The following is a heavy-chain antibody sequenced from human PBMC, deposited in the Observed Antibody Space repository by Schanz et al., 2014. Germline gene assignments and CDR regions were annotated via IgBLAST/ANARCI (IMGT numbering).Heavy chain of an antibody. J-gene: IGHJ4*02. CDR1: GFSLNTYG. D-gene: IGHD3-9*01. Sequence: QAQLMESGGGVVQPGTSLILSCSVSGFSLNTYGIHWFRQPAGKGLEWVAVIWNNGVTKYYADSVRGRFTISRDNSKNTLYLQMNSLRAEDMAVYYCAKQIHYDILTVTRNWGQGTLVTVSS. CDR3: AKQIHYDILTVTRN. CDR2: IWNNGVTK. V-gene: IGHV3-33*06.